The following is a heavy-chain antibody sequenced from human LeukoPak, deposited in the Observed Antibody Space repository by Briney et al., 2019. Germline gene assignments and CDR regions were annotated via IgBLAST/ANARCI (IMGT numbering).Heavy chain of an antibody. CDR2: ISYDGSNK. CDR1: GFTFSSYV. D-gene: IGHD3-10*01. V-gene: IGHV3-30-3*01. CDR3: ASYGSLGLPYYYYGMDV. Sequence: PGGSLRLSCAASGFTFSSYVMHWVRQAPGKGLEWVAVISYDGSNKYYADSVKGRFTISRDNSKNTLYLQMNSLRAEDTAVYYCASYGSLGLPYYYYGMDVWGQRTTVTVSS. J-gene: IGHJ6*02.